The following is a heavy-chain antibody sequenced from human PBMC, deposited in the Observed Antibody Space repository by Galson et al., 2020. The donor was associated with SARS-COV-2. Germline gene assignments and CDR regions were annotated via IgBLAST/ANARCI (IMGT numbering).Heavy chain of an antibody. CDR3: ARERIAVTTIDYYGMDV. CDR1: GGTFSSYA. V-gene: IGHV1-69*13. CDR2: IIPIFGTA. D-gene: IGHD4-17*01. J-gene: IGHJ6*02. Sequence: SVKVSCKASGGTFSSYAISWVRQAPGQGLEWMGGIIPIFGTANYAQKFQGRVTITADESTSTAYMELSSLRSEDTAVYYCARERIAVTTIDYYGMDVWGQGTTVTVSS.